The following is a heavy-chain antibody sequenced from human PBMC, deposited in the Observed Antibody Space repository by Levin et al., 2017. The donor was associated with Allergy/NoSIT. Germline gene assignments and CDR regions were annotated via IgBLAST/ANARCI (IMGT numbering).Heavy chain of an antibody. V-gene: IGHV3-21*01. CDR1: GFTFSSYS. J-gene: IGHJ4*02. D-gene: IGHD6-19*01. CDR3: ASRGAVAGTRVLKPFDY. Sequence: GGSLRLSCAASGFTFSSYSMNWVRQAPGKGLEWVSSISSSSSYIYYADSVKGRFTISRDNAKNSLYLQMNSLRAEDTAVYYCASRGAVAGTRVLKPFDYWGQGTLVTVSS. CDR2: ISSSSSYI.